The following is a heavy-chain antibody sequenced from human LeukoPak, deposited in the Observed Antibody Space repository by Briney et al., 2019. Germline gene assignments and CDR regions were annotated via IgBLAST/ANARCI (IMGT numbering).Heavy chain of an antibody. J-gene: IGHJ5*02. V-gene: IGHV1-69*01. Sequence: GSSVKVSCKAPGGTFSSYAISWVRQAPGQGLEWMGGIIPIFGTANYAQKFQGRVTITADESTSTAYMELSSLRSEDTAVYYCASHRIDLHYYDSSGPDNWFDPWGQGTLVTVSS. D-gene: IGHD3-22*01. CDR2: IIPIFGTA. CDR3: ASHRIDLHYYDSSGPDNWFDP. CDR1: GGTFSSYA.